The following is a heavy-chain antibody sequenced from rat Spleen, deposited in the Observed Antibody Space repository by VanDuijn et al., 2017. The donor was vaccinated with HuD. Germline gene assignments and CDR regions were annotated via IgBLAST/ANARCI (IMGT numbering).Heavy chain of an antibody. V-gene: IGHV7-7*01. D-gene: IGHD1-10*01. Sequence: EVTLLESGGGLVQPGGSMRLSCAASGFTFTDFYMNWIRQPAGKAPEWLGFIRNKANGYTTEYNPSVKGRFTISRDNTQNMLYLQMNNLRAEDTATYYCARELGYWGQGVMVTVSS. CDR1: GFTFTDFY. CDR3: ARELGY. CDR2: IRNKANGYTT. J-gene: IGHJ2*01.